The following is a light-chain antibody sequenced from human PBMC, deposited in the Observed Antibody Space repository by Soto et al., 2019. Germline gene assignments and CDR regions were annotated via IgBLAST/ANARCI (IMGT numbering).Light chain of an antibody. V-gene: IGLV2-14*03. Sequence: SVLTPPASLSWASGQSITLSFTGTRSDVCGYNFVSWYQHHPGKAPKLIIYDVTNRPSGVSNPFSGSKSGNTASLTISGLQPEDEADYYCSSYTTSNTRQIVFGTGTKVTVL. J-gene: IGLJ1*01. CDR2: DVT. CDR3: SSYTTSNTRQIV. CDR1: RSDVCGYNF.